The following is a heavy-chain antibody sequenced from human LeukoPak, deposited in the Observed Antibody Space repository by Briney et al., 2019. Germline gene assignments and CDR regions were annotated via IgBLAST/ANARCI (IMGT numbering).Heavy chain of an antibody. CDR1: GGSISGGGYY. D-gene: IGHD5-12*01. V-gene: IGHV4-31*03. CDR2: IYYSGST. J-gene: IGHJ4*02. Sequence: SETLSLTCTVSGGSISGGGYYWSWIRQHPGKGLEWIGYIYYSGSTYYNPSLKSRVTISVDTSKNQFSLKLSSVTAADTAVYYCARDPSGYDSGFDYWGQGTLVTVSS. CDR3: ARDPSGYDSGFDY.